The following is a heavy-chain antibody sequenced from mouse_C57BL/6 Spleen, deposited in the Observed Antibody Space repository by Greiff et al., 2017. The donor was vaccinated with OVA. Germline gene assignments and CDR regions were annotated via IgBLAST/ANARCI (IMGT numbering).Heavy chain of an antibody. CDR3: ARSGATTVEFAY. D-gene: IGHD1-1*01. CDR2: IDPSDSYT. Sequence: QVQLKQPGAELVKPGASVKQSCKASGYTFTSYWMQWVKQRPGQGLEWIGEIDPSDSYTNYNQKFKGKATLTVDTSSSTAYMQLSSLTSEDSAVYYCARSGATTVEFAYWGQGTLVTVSA. V-gene: IGHV1-50*01. CDR1: GYTFTSYW. J-gene: IGHJ3*01.